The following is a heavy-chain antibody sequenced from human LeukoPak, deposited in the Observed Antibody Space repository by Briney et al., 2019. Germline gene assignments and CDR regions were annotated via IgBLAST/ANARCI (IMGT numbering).Heavy chain of an antibody. D-gene: IGHD3-22*01. V-gene: IGHV4-39*07. CDR3: ARDPITRYYYDSSGPDIDY. CDR2: IYYSGST. CDR1: GGSISSSSYY. Sequence: SETLSLTCTVSGGSISSSSYYWGWIRQPPGKGLEWIGSIYYSGSTYYNPSLKSRVTISVDTSKNQFSLKLSSVTAADTAVYYCARDPITRYYYDSSGPDIDYWGQGTLVTVSS. J-gene: IGHJ4*02.